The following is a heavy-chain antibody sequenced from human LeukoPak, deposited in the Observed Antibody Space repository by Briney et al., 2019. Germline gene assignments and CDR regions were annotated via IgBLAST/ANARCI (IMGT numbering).Heavy chain of an antibody. V-gene: IGHV3-53*01. D-gene: IGHD3-22*01. J-gene: IGHJ3*02. CDR3: ARGGRGSAAVVAPRSFDI. CDR1: GFTFSSYS. Sequence: GGSLRLSCAASGFTFSSYSMNWVRQAPGKGLEWVSVTYTGGNSYYADSVKGRFIISRDISKNTLYLQMNSLRAEDSALYYCARGGRGSAAVVAPRSFDIWGQGTMVTVSS. CDR2: TYTGGNS.